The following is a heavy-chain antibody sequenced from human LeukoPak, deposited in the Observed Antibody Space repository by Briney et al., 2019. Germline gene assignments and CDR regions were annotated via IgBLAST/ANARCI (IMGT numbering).Heavy chain of an antibody. V-gene: IGHV4-34*01. CDR2: INHSGST. CDR1: GGSFSGYY. D-gene: IGHD2-2*02. J-gene: IGHJ3*02. CDR3: AKVGDIVVVPAAILAFDI. Sequence: SETLSLTCAVYGGSFSGYYWSWIRQPPGKGLEWIGEINHSGSTNYNPSLKRRVTISVDTSKNQFSLKLSSVTAADTAVYYCAKVGDIVVVPAAILAFDIWGQGTMVTVSS.